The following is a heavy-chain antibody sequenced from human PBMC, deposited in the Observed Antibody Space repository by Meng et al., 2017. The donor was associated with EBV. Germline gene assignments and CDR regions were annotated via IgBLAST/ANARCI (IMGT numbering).Heavy chain of an antibody. D-gene: IGHD3-3*01. J-gene: IGHJ4*02. V-gene: IGHV1-3*01. CDR2: INAGNGNT. CDR1: GYTFTSYA. Sequence: VLLVASGAEVKKPGASVKVSCKASGYTFTSYAMHWVRQAPGQRLEWMGWINAGNGNTKYSQKFQGRVTITKDTSASTAYMELSSLRSEDTAVYYCARSGATIFGVVIPTYYFDYWGQGTLVTVSS. CDR3: ARSGATIFGVVIPTYYFDY.